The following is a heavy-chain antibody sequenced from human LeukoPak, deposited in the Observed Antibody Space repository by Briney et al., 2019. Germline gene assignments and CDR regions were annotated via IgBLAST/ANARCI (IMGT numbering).Heavy chain of an antibody. D-gene: IGHD6-19*01. CDR2: IYTSGST. J-gene: IGHJ6*03. CDR3: AREYGIAVARLYMDV. Sequence: PSQTLSLTCIVSGGSISSGSYYWSWIRQPAGKGLEWIGRIYTSGSTNYNPSLKSRVTISVDTSKNQFSLKLSSVTAADTAVYYCAREYGIAVARLYMDVWGKGTTVTISS. V-gene: IGHV4-61*02. CDR1: GGSISSGSYY.